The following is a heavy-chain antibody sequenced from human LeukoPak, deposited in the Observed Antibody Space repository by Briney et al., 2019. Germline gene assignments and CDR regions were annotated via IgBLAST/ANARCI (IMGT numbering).Heavy chain of an antibody. CDR2: IYYSGST. CDR3: ARLSGYSSGHYYSDY. J-gene: IGHJ4*02. D-gene: IGHD3-22*01. CDR1: GGSVSSGSYY. Sequence: SETLSLTCTVSGGSVSSGSYYWSWIRQPPGKGLEWIGYIYYSGSTNYNPSLKSRVTISVDTSKNQFSLKLSSVTAADTAVYYCARLSGYSSGHYYSDYWGQGTLVTVSS. V-gene: IGHV4-61*01.